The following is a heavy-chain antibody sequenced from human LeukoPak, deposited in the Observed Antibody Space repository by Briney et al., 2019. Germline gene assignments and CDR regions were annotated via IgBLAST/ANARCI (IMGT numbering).Heavy chain of an antibody. D-gene: IGHD2-15*01. Sequence: ASVKVSCKTSGYTFTIYGISWVRQAPGQGLEWMGLISTYGTTNYAQNLQGRVTMTTDTSTSTAYMELRSLRSDDTAVYYCARGIIGYYSDYWGQGTLVTLSS. J-gene: IGHJ4*02. V-gene: IGHV1-18*01. CDR3: ARGIIGYYSDY. CDR1: GYTFTIYG. CDR2: ISTYGTT.